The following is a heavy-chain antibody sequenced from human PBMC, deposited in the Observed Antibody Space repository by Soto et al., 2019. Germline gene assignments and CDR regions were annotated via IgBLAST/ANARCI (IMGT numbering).Heavy chain of an antibody. CDR2: IWYDGSNK. D-gene: IGHD6-13*01. Sequence: GGSLRLSCAASGFTFSSYGMHWVRQAPGKGLEWVAVIWYDGSNKYYADSVKGRFTISRDNSKNTLYLQMNSLRAEDTAVYYCARDGIAAAGMVGLYFDYWGQGTLVTVSS. CDR3: ARDGIAAAGMVGLYFDY. V-gene: IGHV3-33*01. CDR1: GFTFSSYG. J-gene: IGHJ4*02.